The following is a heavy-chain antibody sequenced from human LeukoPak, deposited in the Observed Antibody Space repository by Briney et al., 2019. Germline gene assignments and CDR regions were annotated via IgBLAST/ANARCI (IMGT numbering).Heavy chain of an antibody. CDR1: GYTFTSYA. V-gene: IGHV1-3*01. D-gene: IGHD2-21*01. CDR3: ARVGLKVRTFDY. CDR2: INAGNGNT. J-gene: IGHJ4*02. Sequence: GASVKVSCKASGYTFTSYAMHWVRQAPGQRLEWIGWINAGNGNTKYSQKFQGRVTITRDTSASTAYMELSSLRSEDTAVYYCARVGLKVRTFDYWGQGTLVTVSS.